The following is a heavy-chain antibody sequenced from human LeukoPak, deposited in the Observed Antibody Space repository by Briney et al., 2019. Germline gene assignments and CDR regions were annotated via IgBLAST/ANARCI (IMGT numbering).Heavy chain of an antibody. CDR1: GGSFSGYY. J-gene: IGHJ4*02. V-gene: IGHV4-34*01. D-gene: IGHD3-10*01. Sequence: SETLSLTCAVYGGSFSGYYWSWIRQPPGKGLEWIGEINHSGSTNYNPSLKSRVTISVDTSKNQFSLKLSSVTAADTAVYYCARGLSAITIYYGSGGTFYFDYWGQGTLVTVSS. CDR3: ARGLSAITIYYGSGGTFYFDY. CDR2: INHSGST.